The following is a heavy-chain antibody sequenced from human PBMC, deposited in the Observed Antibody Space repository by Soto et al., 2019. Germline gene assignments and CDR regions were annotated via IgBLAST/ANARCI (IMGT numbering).Heavy chain of an antibody. CDR2: IYSGGST. V-gene: IGHV3-66*01. Sequence: EVQLVESGGGLVQPGGSLRLSCAASGFTVSSNYMSWVRQAPGKGLELVAVIYSGGSTYYADSMKGRFIISRDNSENTLFLQMNSLRAEDTAVYYCGRDKAVGATDYWGQGTLVTVS. CDR1: GFTVSSNY. D-gene: IGHD1-26*01. CDR3: GRDKAVGATDY. J-gene: IGHJ4*02.